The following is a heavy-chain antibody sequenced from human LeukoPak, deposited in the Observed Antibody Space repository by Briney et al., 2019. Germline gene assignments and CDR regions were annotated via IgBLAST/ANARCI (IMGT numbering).Heavy chain of an antibody. CDR1: GSTFSSYA. V-gene: IGHV3-30*04. D-gene: IGHD1-26*01. CDR3: ARDQGSYYLDY. J-gene: IGHJ4*02. Sequence: PGGSLRLSCAASGSTFSSYAMHWVRQAPGKGLEWVAVISYDGSNKYYADSVKGRFTISRDNSKNTLYLQMNSLRAEDTAVYYCARDQGSYYLDYWGQGTLVTVSS. CDR2: ISYDGSNK.